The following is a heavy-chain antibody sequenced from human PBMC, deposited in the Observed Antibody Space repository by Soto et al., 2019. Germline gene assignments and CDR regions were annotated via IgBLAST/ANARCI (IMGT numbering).Heavy chain of an antibody. CDR3: ATHSSGWHRPGYYFDH. CDR1: GGSISSSNYY. CDR2: IYYSGST. V-gene: IGHV4-39*01. Sequence: SETLSLTCTVSGGSISSSNYYYGWIRQPPGKGPEWIASIYYSGSTYYNPSLKSRGTISVDTSKRRISLKLTSVTAADTAVFYCATHSSGWHRPGYYFDHWGQGILVTVSS. J-gene: IGHJ4*02. D-gene: IGHD6-19*01.